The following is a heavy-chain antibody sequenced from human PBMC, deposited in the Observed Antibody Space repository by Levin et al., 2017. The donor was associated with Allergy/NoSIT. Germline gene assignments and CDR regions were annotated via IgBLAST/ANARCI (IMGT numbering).Heavy chain of an antibody. V-gene: IGHV3-30*18. CDR2: ISYDGSNK. D-gene: IGHD6-19*01. Sequence: GGSLRLSCAASGFTFSSYGMHWVRQAPGKGLEWVAVISYDGSNKYYADSVKGRFTISRDNSKNTLYLQMYSLRAEDTAVYYCAKDYGSDIKNIAVAGTPDYYYGMDVWGQGTTVTVSS. CDR1: GFTFSSYG. J-gene: IGHJ6*02. CDR3: AKDYGSDIKNIAVAGTPDYYYGMDV.